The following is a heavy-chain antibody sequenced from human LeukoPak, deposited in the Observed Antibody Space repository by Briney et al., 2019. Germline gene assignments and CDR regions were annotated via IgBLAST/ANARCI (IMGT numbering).Heavy chain of an antibody. J-gene: IGHJ6*03. V-gene: IGHV3-48*04. Sequence: GGSLRLSCAASGFTFSSYSMNWVRQAPGKGLEWVSYISSSSSTIYYADSVKGRFTISRDNAKNSLYLQMNSLRAEDTAVYYCARGSEYSYGYCHGCDYYYYYMDVWGKGTTVTVSS. CDR3: ARGSEYSYGYCHGCDYYYYYMDV. D-gene: IGHD5-18*01. CDR2: ISSSSSTI. CDR1: GFTFSSYS.